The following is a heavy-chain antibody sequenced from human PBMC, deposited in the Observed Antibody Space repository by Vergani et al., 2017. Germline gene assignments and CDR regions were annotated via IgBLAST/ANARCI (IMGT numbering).Heavy chain of an antibody. Sequence: QLQLQESGPGLVKPSETLSLTCTVSGGSISSSSYYWGWIRQPPGKGLEWIGSIYYSGSTYYNPSLKSRVTISVDTSKNQFSLKLSSVTAADTAVYYCARDHGRYGDPYYFDYWGQGTLVTVSS. CDR3: ARDHGRYGDPYYFDY. D-gene: IGHD4-17*01. CDR2: IYYSGST. J-gene: IGHJ4*02. CDR1: GGSISSSSYY. V-gene: IGHV4-39*07.